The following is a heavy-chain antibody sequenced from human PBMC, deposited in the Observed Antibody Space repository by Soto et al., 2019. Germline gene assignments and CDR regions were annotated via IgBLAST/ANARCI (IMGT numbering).Heavy chain of an antibody. D-gene: IGHD3-22*01. CDR1: GGSISSYY. CDR2: IYYSGST. Sequence: QVQLQESGPGLVKPSETLSLTCTVSGGSISSYYWSWIRQPPGKGLEWIGYIYYSGSTNYNPSLKSRVTISVDTSKNQFSLKLSSVTAADTAVYYCARAYYYDSSLDVWGQGTTVTVSS. CDR3: ARAYYYDSSLDV. J-gene: IGHJ6*02. V-gene: IGHV4-59*01.